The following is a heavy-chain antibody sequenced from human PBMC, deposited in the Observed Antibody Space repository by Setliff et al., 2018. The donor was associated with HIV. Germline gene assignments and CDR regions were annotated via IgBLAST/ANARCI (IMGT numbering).Heavy chain of an antibody. CDR3: ARRKSGSSYRFFNY. V-gene: IGHV4-61*09. J-gene: IGHJ4*02. Sequence: SETLSLTCTVSGPPIAIGSYYWTWIRQPAGRGLEWIGHISASGNTKYSPTLQSRVTLSVNPSNNQFSLNLTSVTAADTAVYCCARRKSGSSYRFFNYWGLGSLVTVSS. CDR2: ISASGNT. D-gene: IGHD3-16*02. CDR1: GPPIAIGSYY.